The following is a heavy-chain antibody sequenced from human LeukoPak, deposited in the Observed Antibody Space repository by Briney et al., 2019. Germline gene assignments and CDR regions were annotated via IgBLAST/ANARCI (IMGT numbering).Heavy chain of an antibody. CDR1: GFTFSDYH. Sequence: GGSLRLSCATSGFTFSDYHMNWIRQAPGKGLEWVSYISSSGGIIYYADSVKGRFTISRDNTKNSLYLQMNSLRAEDTAVYYCAGDNYDFWSGYLGNYYYMDVWGKGTTVTVSS. D-gene: IGHD3-3*01. V-gene: IGHV3-11*04. CDR2: ISSSGGII. CDR3: AGDNYDFWSGYLGNYYYMDV. J-gene: IGHJ6*03.